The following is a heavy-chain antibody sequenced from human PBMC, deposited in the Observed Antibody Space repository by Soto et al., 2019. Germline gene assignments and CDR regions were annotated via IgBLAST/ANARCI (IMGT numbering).Heavy chain of an antibody. CDR2: IYPGDSDT. J-gene: IGHJ6*03. CDR3: ARLADYGDIESYYYYYMDV. Sequence: GESLKISCKGSGYSFTSYWIGWVRQMPGKGLEWMGIIYPGDSDTRYSPSFQGQVTISADKSISTAYLQWSSLKASDTAMYYCARLADYGDIESYYYYYMDVWGKGTTVTVSS. V-gene: IGHV5-51*01. CDR1: GYSFTSYW. D-gene: IGHD4-17*01.